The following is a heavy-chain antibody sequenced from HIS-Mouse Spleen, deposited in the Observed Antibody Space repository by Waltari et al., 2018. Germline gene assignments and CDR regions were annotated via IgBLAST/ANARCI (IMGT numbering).Heavy chain of an antibody. D-gene: IGHD6-13*01. CDR1: GGSISSSSYY. CDR3: AREIPYSSSWYDWYFDL. Sequence: QLQLQESGPGLVKPSETLSLTCTVSGGSISSSSYYWGWIRQPPGKGLEWIGGIYYSGRTYYNPAGKSRVTLSVDTSKNQFSLKLGAVTAADTAVYYCAREIPYSSSWYDWYFDLWGRGTLVTVSS. CDR2: IYYSGRT. V-gene: IGHV4-39*07. J-gene: IGHJ2*01.